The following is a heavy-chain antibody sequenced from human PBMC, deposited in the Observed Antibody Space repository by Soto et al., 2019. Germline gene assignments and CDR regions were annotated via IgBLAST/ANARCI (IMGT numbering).Heavy chain of an antibody. J-gene: IGHJ3*02. CDR2: IVPIFRTA. CDR3: ARETSAPGTFREDASDI. V-gene: IGHV1-69*12. Sequence: QVQLVQSRAEVKKPGSSVNVACKVSGDTFSNYVINWVRQAPGQGLEWMGAIVPIFRTANYAQKFQGRVTITADEFTITAYMELSGLRSDDTATYYCARETSAPGTFREDASDIWGQGTLVTVSS. D-gene: IGHD6-13*01. CDR1: GDTFSNYV.